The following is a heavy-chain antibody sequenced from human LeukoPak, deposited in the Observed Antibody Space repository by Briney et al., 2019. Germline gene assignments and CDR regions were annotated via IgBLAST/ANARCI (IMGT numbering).Heavy chain of an antibody. Sequence: SETLSLTCTVSGGSISSSSYYWGWLRQPPGKGLEWFGCIYYSGSTYYNPSLKSRVTISVDTSKNKFSLKLSSVTAADTAVYYCARLPDYGAGSYYKINYWGQGTLVTVSS. D-gene: IGHD3-10*01. CDR3: ARLPDYGAGSYYKINY. V-gene: IGHV4-39*01. CDR2: IYYSGST. CDR1: GGSISSSSYY. J-gene: IGHJ4*02.